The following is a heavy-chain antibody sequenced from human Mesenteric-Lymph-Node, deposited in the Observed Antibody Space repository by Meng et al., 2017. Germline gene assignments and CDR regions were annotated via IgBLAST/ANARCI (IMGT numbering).Heavy chain of an antibody. CDR1: GGSISSGDYY. D-gene: IGHD3-22*01. CDR2: IYYSGST. Sequence: QVQLQESGPGLVKPSQTLSLTCTVSGGSISSGDYYWSWIRQHPGKGLEWIAYIYYSGSTYYNPSLKSRVILSVDTSKNQFSLKLSSVTAADTAVYYCARVDSSGYFLDYWGQGTLVTVSS. V-gene: IGHV4-31*03. CDR3: ARVDSSGYFLDY. J-gene: IGHJ4*01.